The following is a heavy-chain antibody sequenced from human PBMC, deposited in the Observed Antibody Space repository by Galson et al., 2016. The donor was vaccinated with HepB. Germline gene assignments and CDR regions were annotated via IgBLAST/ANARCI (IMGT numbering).Heavy chain of an antibody. Sequence: SLRLSCAASGFTFSTYSLNWVRQAPGKGLEWVAFIRLDGSKKYYADSVKGRFTISRDNAKNTLYLQMNSLRAEDTAVYYCAKTVRMTTVTGFDYWGQGTLVTGSS. CDR2: IRLDGSKK. J-gene: IGHJ4*02. V-gene: IGHV3-30*02. CDR3: AKTVRMTTVTGFDY. D-gene: IGHD4-17*01. CDR1: GFTFSTYS.